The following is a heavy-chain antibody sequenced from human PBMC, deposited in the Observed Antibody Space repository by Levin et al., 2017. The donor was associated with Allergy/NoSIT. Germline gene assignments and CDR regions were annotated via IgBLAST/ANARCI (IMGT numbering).Heavy chain of an antibody. CDR2: ISSSSSYI. CDR1: GFTFSSYS. V-gene: IGHV3-21*01. D-gene: IGHD4-17*01. J-gene: IGHJ4*02. Sequence: GGSLRLSCAASGFTFSSYSMNWVRQAPGKGLEWVSSISSSSSYIYYADSVKGRFTISRDNAKNSLYLQMNSLRAEDTAVYYCARSGGVGYGDYLYYFDYWGQGTLVTVSS. CDR3: ARSGGVGYGDYLYYFDY.